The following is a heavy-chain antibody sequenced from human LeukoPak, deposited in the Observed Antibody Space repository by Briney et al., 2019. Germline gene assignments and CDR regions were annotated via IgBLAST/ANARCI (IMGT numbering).Heavy chain of an antibody. Sequence: ASVTVSCKASGYTFTGYYMLWVRQAPGQGLEWMGWINPNSGGTNYAQKFQGRVTMTRDTSISTAYMELSRLRSDDTAVYYCARETYSSSSIDYWGQGTLVTVSS. J-gene: IGHJ4*02. CDR3: ARETYSSSSIDY. CDR2: INPNSGGT. D-gene: IGHD6-6*01. CDR1: GYTFTGYY. V-gene: IGHV1-2*02.